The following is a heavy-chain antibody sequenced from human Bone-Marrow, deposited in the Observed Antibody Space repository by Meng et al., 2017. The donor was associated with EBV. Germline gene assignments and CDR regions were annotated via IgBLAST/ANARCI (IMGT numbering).Heavy chain of an antibody. Sequence: QVTLVQSGAEVKQPGAPVKVSCKASGYTFTSYGISWVRQAPGQGLEWMGWISAYNGNTNYAQKLQGRVTMTTDTSTSTAYMELRSLRSDDTAVYYCARLRIVGATSHYFDYWGQGTLVTVSS. V-gene: IGHV1-18*01. D-gene: IGHD1-26*01. J-gene: IGHJ4*02. CDR2: ISAYNGNT. CDR1: GYTFTSYG. CDR3: ARLRIVGATSHYFDY.